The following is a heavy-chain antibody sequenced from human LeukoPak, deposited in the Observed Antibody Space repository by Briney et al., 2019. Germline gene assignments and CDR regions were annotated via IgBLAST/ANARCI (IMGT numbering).Heavy chain of an antibody. V-gene: IGHV3-33*08. CDR2: IWYDGSNK. CDR3: ARLPGAYYYDSSGSPRDAFDI. J-gene: IGHJ3*02. Sequence: PGGSLRLSCVVSGFIFSNYALSWVRQAPGKGLEWVAVIWYDGSNKYYADSVKGRFTISRDNSKNTLYLQMNSLRAEDTAVYYCARLPGAYYYDSSGSPRDAFDIWGQGTMVTVSS. D-gene: IGHD3-22*01. CDR1: GFIFSNYA.